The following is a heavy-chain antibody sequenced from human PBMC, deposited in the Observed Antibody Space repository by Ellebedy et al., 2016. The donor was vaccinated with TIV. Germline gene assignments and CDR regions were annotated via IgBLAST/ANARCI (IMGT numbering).Heavy chain of an antibody. CDR3: ATPGYITMWYEAPFDY. D-gene: IGHD2-15*01. CDR1: GYIISEVS. Sequence: ASVKVSXXVSGYIISEVSMHWVRQAPGKGLEWMGGFDPEHGETISAQKFQGRVTMTEDTSTDTAYLELSSLTSEDTAVYYCATPGYITMWYEAPFDYWGQGTLVTVSS. V-gene: IGHV1-24*01. J-gene: IGHJ4*02. CDR2: FDPEHGET.